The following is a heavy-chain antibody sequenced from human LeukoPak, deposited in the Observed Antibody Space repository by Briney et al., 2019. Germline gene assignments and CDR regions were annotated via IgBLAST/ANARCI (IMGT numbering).Heavy chain of an antibody. Sequence: ASVKVSCKASGYTFTSYDINWVRQATGQGLEWMGWMNPNSGNTGYAQKFQGRVTMTRNTSISTAYMELSSLRSEDTAVYYCARGPSGYYYYYGMDVWGQGTTVTVSS. CDR3: ARGPSGYYYYYGMDV. CDR2: MNPNSGNT. D-gene: IGHD1-26*01. CDR1: GYTFTSYD. V-gene: IGHV1-8*01. J-gene: IGHJ6*02.